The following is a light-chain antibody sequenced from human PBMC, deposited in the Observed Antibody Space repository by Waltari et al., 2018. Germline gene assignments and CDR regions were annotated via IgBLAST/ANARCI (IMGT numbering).Light chain of an antibody. CDR2: DVR. CDR3: SSYTDSFTVV. Sequence: QSALSQPASVSGSPGPSITISCTGTSSDIGGHSPVPWYPQHPGKAPKLMIYDVRNRPSGVSYRFSGSKSANTASLTISGLQAEDEADYYCSSYTDSFTVVFGGGTRLTVL. CDR1: SSDIGGHSP. V-gene: IGLV2-14*03. J-gene: IGLJ3*02.